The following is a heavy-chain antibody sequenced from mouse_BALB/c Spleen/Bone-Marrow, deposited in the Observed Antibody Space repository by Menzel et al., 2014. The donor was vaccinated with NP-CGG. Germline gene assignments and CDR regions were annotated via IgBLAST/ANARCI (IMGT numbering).Heavy chain of an antibody. D-gene: IGHD2-4*01. CDR1: GYAFTNYL. CDR3: ARREDYDLDY. CDR2: INPGSGGT. J-gene: IGHJ2*01. V-gene: IGHV1-54*01. Sequence: VQLQQSGAELVRPGTSVKASCKASGYAFTNYLIEWVKQRPGQGLEWIGVINPGSGGTNYNEKFKGKATLTADKSSSTAYMQLSSLTSDDSAVYFCARREDYDLDYWGQGTTLTVSS.